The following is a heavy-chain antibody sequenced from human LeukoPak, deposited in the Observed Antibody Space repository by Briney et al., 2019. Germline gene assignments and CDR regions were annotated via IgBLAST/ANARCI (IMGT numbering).Heavy chain of an antibody. CDR1: GLTFSSYS. J-gene: IGHJ4*02. CDR2: ISSSSSYI. V-gene: IGHV3-21*01. CDR3: ARTRGYYDSSGYCFDY. D-gene: IGHD3-22*01. Sequence: GGSLRLSCAASGLTFSSYSMNWVRQAPGKGLEWVSSISSSSSYIYYADSVKGRFTISRDNAKNSLYLQMNSLRAEDTAVYYCARTRGYYDSSGYCFDYWGQGTLVTVSS.